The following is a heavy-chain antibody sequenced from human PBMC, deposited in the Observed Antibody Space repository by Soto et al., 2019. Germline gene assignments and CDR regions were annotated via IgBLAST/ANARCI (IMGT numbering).Heavy chain of an antibody. CDR1: GFTFGDYA. V-gene: IGHV3-49*04. D-gene: IGHD6-19*01. CDR2: IRSKAYGGTT. J-gene: IGHJ6*02. Sequence: GGSLRLSCTASGFTFGDYAMSWVRQAPGKGLEWVGFIRSKAYGGTTEYAASVKGRFTISRDDSKSIAYLQMNSLKTEDTAVYYCTREDSSGWPRYYYYYGMDVWGQGTTVTAP. CDR3: TREDSSGWPRYYYYYGMDV.